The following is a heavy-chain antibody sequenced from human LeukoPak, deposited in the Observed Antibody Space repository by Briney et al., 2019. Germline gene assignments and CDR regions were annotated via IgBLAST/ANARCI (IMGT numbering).Heavy chain of an antibody. CDR1: GFTVSGNY. J-gene: IGHJ4*02. Sequence: GGSLRLSCAASGFTVSGNYMGWVRQAPGKGLEWVSVIYSGGFIYYADSVKGRFTISSDSSKNTLYLQMNSLRAEDTAVYYCATGGRSGVAFESWGQGTLVTVSS. D-gene: IGHD2-15*01. V-gene: IGHV3-66*01. CDR2: IYSGGFI. CDR3: ATGGRSGVAFES.